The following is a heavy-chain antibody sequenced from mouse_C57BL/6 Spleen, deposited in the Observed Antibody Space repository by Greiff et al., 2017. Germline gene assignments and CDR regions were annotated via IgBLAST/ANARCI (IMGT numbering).Heavy chain of an antibody. CDR3: ARSRGNDAMDY. CDR1: GYTFTDYY. CDR2: INPNNGGT. D-gene: IGHD2-1*01. V-gene: IGHV1-26*01. J-gene: IGHJ4*01. Sequence: EVQLQQSGPELVKPGASVKISCKASGYTFTDYYMNWVKQSHGKSLEWIGDINPNNGGTSYNQKFKGKATLTVDKSSSTAYMELRSLTSEDSAVYYCARSRGNDAMDYWGQGTSVTVSS.